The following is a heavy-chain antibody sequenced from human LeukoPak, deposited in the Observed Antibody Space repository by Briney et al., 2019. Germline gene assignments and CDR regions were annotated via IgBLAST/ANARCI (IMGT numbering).Heavy chain of an antibody. D-gene: IGHD2-2*01. CDR1: GFTFSSYG. V-gene: IGHV3-30*18. Sequence: PGGSLRLSCAASGFTFSSYGMRWVRQAPGKGLEWVAVISYDGSNKYYADSVKGRFTISRDNSKNTLYLQMNSLRAEDTAVYYCAKDSLKYCSSTSCFNWFDPWGQGTLVTVSS. J-gene: IGHJ5*02. CDR3: AKDSLKYCSSTSCFNWFDP. CDR2: ISYDGSNK.